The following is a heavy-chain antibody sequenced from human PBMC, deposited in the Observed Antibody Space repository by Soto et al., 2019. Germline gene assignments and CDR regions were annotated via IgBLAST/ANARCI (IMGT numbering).Heavy chain of an antibody. CDR3: ASGEGDGYNWSYYYYGMDV. J-gene: IGHJ6*02. V-gene: IGHV4-34*01. Sequence: QVQLQQWGAGLLRPAETLSLTCAVYGGSFSGYCWSWIRQPPGKGLEWIGEINHSGSTNYNPSLKSRVTISVDTSKNQFSLKLSSVTAADTAVYYCASGEGDGYNWSYYYYGMDVWGQGTTVTVSS. CDR2: INHSGST. D-gene: IGHD1-1*01. CDR1: GGSFSGYC.